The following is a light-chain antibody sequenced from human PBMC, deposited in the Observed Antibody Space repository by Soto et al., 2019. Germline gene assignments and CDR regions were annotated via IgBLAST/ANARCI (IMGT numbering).Light chain of an antibody. V-gene: IGKV3-11*01. CDR3: QQRSNWLT. CDR1: QSVSKY. J-gene: IGKJ4*01. CDR2: DAS. Sequence: VLTQSPATLSLSPGEKATLSCRASQSVSKYLAWYQHKPGQAPRLLIYDASNRATGIPARFSGSGSGTDFTLTITSLEPEDFAVYYCQQRSNWLTFGGGTKVEIK.